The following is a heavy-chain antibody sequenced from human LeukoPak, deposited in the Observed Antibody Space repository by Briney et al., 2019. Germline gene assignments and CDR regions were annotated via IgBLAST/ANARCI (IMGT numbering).Heavy chain of an antibody. Sequence: GGSLRLSCAASGFTFSSYGMHWVRQAPGKGLEWVAVIWYDGSNKYYADSVKGRFTTSRDNSKNTLYLQMNSLRAEDTAVYYCARDLTHGFYFDYWGQGTLVTVSS. V-gene: IGHV3-33*01. CDR3: ARDLTHGFYFDY. J-gene: IGHJ4*02. D-gene: IGHD3-9*01. CDR1: GFTFSSYG. CDR2: IWYDGSNK.